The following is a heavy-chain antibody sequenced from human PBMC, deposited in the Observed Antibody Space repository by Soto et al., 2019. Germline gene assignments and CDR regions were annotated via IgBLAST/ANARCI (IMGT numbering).Heavy chain of an antibody. V-gene: IGHV1-8*01. J-gene: IGHJ6*02. D-gene: IGHD3-10*01. Sequence: ASVKVSCKASGYTFTIYDINCVLQSTLQWLDWMGWMNPNSGNTGYAQKFQGRVTMTRNTSISTAYMELSSLRSEDTAVYYCASTPYGSGSYYASYYYYYGMDVWGQGTTVTVSS. CDR3: ASTPYGSGSYYASYYYYYGMDV. CDR2: MNPNSGNT. CDR1: GYTFTIYD.